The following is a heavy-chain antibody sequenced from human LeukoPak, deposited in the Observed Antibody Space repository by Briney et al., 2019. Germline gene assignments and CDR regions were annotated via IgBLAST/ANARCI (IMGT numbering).Heavy chain of an antibody. CDR3: ARQPHPRGSFDY. D-gene: IGHD3-16*01. J-gene: IGHJ4*02. CDR1: GGSISNYY. CDR2: VYYSGST. V-gene: IGHV4-59*08. Sequence: SETLSLTCTVSGGSISNYYWNWVRQPPGKGLEWIGYVYYSGSTNYNPSLKSRVTISVDTSKNQFSLKLISVTAANTAVYYCARQPHPRGSFDYWGQGTLVTVFS.